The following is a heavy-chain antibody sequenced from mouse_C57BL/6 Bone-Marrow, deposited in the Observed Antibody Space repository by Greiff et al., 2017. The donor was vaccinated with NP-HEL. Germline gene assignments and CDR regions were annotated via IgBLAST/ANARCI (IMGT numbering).Heavy chain of an antibody. D-gene: IGHD1-1*01. CDR2: ISDGGSYT. CDR1: GFTFSSYA. V-gene: IGHV5-4*03. Sequence: EVMLVESGGGLVKPGGSLKLSCAASGFTFSSYAMSWVRQTPEKRLEWVATISDGGSYTYYPDNVKGRFTISRDNAKNNLYLQMSHLKSEDTAMYYCARVYGSSYYWFAYWGQGTLVTVSA. J-gene: IGHJ3*01. CDR3: ARVYGSSYYWFAY.